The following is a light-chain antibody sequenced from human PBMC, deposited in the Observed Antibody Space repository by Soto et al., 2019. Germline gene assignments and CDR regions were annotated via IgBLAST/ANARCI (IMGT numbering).Light chain of an antibody. CDR2: STN. CDR3: AAWDDSLRVVL. CDR1: ISNIGSYY. V-gene: IGLV1-47*02. Sequence: QSVLTQPPSASATPGQRVTISCSGDISNIGSYYVYWYQQLPGTAPKLLIYSTNQRPSGVPDRFSASKSGTSASLAISGLRSEDEAEYFCAAWDDSLRVVLFGGGTKVTVL. J-gene: IGLJ2*01.